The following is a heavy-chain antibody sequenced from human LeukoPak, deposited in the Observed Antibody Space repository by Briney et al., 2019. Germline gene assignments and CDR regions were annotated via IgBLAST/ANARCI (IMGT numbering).Heavy chain of an antibody. CDR1: GFIFSDYY. D-gene: IGHD1-26*01. CDR2: ISSSGTTM. CDR3: AREGLVRGYDAFDI. V-gene: IGHV3-11*04. J-gene: IGHJ3*02. Sequence: GGSLRLSCAASGFIFSDYYMSWIRQAPGKGLEYVSYISSSGTTMYYADSVKGRFTISRGNAKNSLYLQMNSLRAEDTAVYYCAREGLVRGYDAFDIXGQGXXVTVS.